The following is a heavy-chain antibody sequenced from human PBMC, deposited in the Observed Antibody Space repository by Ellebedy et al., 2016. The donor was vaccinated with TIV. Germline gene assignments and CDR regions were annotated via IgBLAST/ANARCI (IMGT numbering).Heavy chain of an antibody. Sequence: MPSETLSLTCTVSGDSINGYYWSWIRQPPGKGLEYIGHFYYIGTTNYNPSLKSRVTIPVDTSKNQVSLKLRSLTAADTAVYFCARQGPYDFDLDYWGQGILVTVSS. J-gene: IGHJ4*02. CDR3: ARQGPYDFDLDY. V-gene: IGHV4-59*08. CDR2: FYYIGTT. D-gene: IGHD3-3*01. CDR1: GDSINGYY.